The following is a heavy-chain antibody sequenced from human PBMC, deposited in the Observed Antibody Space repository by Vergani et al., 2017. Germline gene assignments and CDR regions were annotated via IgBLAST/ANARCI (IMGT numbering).Heavy chain of an antibody. J-gene: IGHJ6*03. Sequence: QVQLVQSGAEVKKPGSSVKVSCKASGGTFSSYAISWVRQAPGQGLEWMGGIIPSFGTANYAQKFQGRVTITADESTSTAYMERSSLRSEDTAVYYCAREDRGYDEEDYCCCMDDWGKGTTVTVSS. CDR2: IIPSFGTA. D-gene: IGHD5-12*01. V-gene: IGHV1-69*01. CDR1: GGTFSSYA. CDR3: AREDRGYDEEDYCCCMDD.